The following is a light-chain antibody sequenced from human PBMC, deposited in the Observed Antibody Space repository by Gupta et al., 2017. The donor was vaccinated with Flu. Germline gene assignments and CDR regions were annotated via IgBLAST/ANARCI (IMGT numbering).Light chain of an antibody. CDR3: QQCYYLPPT. CDR1: YDTENNY. Sequence: STLGPSASNRGTSTCLVRYDTENNYLNWYHQRPGQSPKLLIYEVSNRDSGVPERFRGSGSGTDFTFTISSLQAEDVGVYYCQQCYYLPPTFGRGTKVEI. V-gene: IGKV1-33*01. J-gene: IGKJ1*01. CDR2: EVS.